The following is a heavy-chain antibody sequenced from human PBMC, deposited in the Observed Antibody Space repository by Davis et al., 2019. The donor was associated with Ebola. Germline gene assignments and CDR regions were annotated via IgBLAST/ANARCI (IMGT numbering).Heavy chain of an antibody. CDR2: INPNSGGT. Sequence: ASVKVSCKASGYTFTGYYMHWVRQAPGQGLEWMGWINPNSGGTNYAQKFQGRVTMTRDTSISTAYMELSRLRSDDTAVYYSARGAGSGSYRALYWGQGTLVTVSS. D-gene: IGHD1-26*01. CDR3: ARGAGSGSYRALY. V-gene: IGHV1-2*02. J-gene: IGHJ4*02. CDR1: GYTFTGYY.